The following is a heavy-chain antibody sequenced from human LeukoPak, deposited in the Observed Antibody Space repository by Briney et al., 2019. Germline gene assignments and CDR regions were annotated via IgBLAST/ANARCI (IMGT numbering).Heavy chain of an antibody. V-gene: IGHV1-8*01. Sequence: ASVRVSCKASGYTFTNYDINWVRQATGQGLEWMGYMNPNSGNSAYAQKFQGRVTITTDASISTAYMELSGLRSEDTALYYCAREGLDYWGQGTMVTVSS. CDR1: GYTFTNYD. CDR2: MNPNSGNS. J-gene: IGHJ4*02. CDR3: AREGLDY.